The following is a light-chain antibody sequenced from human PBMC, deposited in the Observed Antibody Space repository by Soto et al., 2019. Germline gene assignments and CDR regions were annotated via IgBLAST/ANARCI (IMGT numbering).Light chain of an antibody. CDR3: QQSYSTPYT. CDR1: QSVLYSSNNKNH. V-gene: IGKV4-1*01. CDR2: LAS. Sequence: DIVMTQSPDSLAVSLGERATINCKSSQSVLYSSNNKNHLAWYQQKAGQPPKLLVYLASTRESGVPDRFSGSGSGTDFTLTISILQAEDVAVYYCQQSYSTPYTFGRGTKLEI. J-gene: IGKJ2*01.